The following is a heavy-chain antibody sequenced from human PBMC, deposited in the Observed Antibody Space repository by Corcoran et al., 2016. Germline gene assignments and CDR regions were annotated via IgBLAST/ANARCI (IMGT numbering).Heavy chain of an antibody. CDR1: GFSLSTSGVG. CDR2: IYWNDDK. CDR3: AHHRSSWYGSGLDY. D-gene: IGHD6-13*01. Sequence: QITLKESCPTLVKPTQTLTLTCTFSGFSLSTSGVGVGWIRQPPGKALEWLALIYWNDDKRYSPSLKSRLTITKDTSKNQVVLTMNNLEPVDTATYYCAHHRSSWYGSGLDYWGQGTLVTGS. J-gene: IGHJ4*02. V-gene: IGHV2-5*01.